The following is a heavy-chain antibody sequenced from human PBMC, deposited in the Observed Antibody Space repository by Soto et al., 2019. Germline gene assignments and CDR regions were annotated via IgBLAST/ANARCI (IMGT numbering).Heavy chain of an antibody. CDR3: ARGGYCTNGVCQGEMDV. D-gene: IGHD2-8*01. J-gene: IGHJ6*02. Sequence: QVQLVESGGGVVQPGRSLRLSCAASGFTFSSYGMHWVRQAPGKGLEWVAVIWYDGSNKYYADSVKGRFTISRDNSKNTLCLQMNSLRAADTAVYYCARGGYCTNGVCQGEMDVWGQGTTVTVSS. CDR1: GFTFSSYG. V-gene: IGHV3-33*01. CDR2: IWYDGSNK.